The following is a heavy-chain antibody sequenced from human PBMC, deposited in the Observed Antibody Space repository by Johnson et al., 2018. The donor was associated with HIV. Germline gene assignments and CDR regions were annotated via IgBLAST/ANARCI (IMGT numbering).Heavy chain of an antibody. J-gene: IGHJ3*02. D-gene: IGHD2-21*02. CDR2: ISWNSGSI. V-gene: IGHV3-9*01. Sequence: LVESGGGLVQPGRSLRLSCAASGFTFDDYAMHWVRQAPGKGLEWVSGISWNSGSIGYADSVKGRFTISRDNAKNSLYLQMNSLRAEDTAVFYCARDRSKLLYPFDAFDIWGQGTMVTVYS. CDR3: ARDRSKLLYPFDAFDI. CDR1: GFTFDDYA.